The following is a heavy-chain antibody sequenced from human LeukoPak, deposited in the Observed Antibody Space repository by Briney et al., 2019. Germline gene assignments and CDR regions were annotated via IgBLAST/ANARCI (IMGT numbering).Heavy chain of an antibody. D-gene: IGHD2-8*01. CDR2: MNPNSGNT. CDR3: ARGGLGYCTNGVCSDLNYYYYYYMDV. V-gene: IGHV1-8*03. CDR1: GYTFTSYD. Sequence: ASVKVSCKASGYTFTSYDINWVRQATGQGLEWMGWMNPNSGNTGYAQKFQGRVTITRNTSISTAYMELSSLRSEDTAVYYCARGGLGYCTNGVCSDLNYYYYYYMDVWGKGTTVTVSS. J-gene: IGHJ6*03.